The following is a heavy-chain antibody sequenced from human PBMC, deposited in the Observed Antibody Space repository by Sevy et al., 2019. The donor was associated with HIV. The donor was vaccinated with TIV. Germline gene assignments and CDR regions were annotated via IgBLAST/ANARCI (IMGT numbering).Heavy chain of an antibody. CDR2: ISYDGINK. Sequence: GGSLRLSCEVSGLSVTNNGMHWVRQAPGKGLEWVAVISYDGINKYYGDSVKSRFIISRDRSKKTLYLQMNILRIEDTAVYYCAKDFTGFYGMDVWGQGTTVTVSS. V-gene: IGHV3-30*18. J-gene: IGHJ6*02. D-gene: IGHD3-9*01. CDR1: GLSVTNNG. CDR3: AKDFTGFYGMDV.